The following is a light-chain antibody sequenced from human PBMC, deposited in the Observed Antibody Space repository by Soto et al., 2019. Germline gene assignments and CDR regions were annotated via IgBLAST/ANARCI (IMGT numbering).Light chain of an antibody. CDR1: NSNIGRTT. J-gene: IGLJ1*01. V-gene: IGLV1-44*01. CDR3: AAWDDSLNGDV. Sequence: QSVLTQPPSASGTPGQRVTMSCSGSNSNIGRTTVDWYQHLPGTAPKLLMYNINDRPSGVPDRFSGSKSGTSASLAISGLQSEDEADYYCAAWDDSLNGDVFGTGTKLTVL. CDR2: NIN.